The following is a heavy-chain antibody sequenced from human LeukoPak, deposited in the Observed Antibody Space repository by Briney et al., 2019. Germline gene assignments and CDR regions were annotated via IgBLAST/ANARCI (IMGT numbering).Heavy chain of an antibody. CDR3: ARRRYYDGSGYLE. J-gene: IGHJ1*01. CDR2: IYYSGRT. CDR1: GDSVSRSDSY. D-gene: IGHD3-22*01. Sequence: SETLSLTCSVSGDSVSRSDSYWDWIRQPPGKGLEWIGTIYYSGRTYYSPSLKSRVTMPVDPSNNQFSLNLRSVTAADTALYYCARRRYYDGSGYLEWGQGTLLSVSS. V-gene: IGHV4-39*01.